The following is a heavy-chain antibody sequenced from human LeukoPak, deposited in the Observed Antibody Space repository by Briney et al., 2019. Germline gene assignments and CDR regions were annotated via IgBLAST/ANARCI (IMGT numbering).Heavy chain of an antibody. CDR3: ARDAIAVAGWFDP. J-gene: IGHJ5*02. CDR2: ISSSGSTV. Sequence: GGSLRLSCAASGFTFSSYEMTWVRKAPGKGLEWFSYISSSGSTVYYADSVKGRFTVSRDNAKNSLYLQMSSLRVEDTAVYYCARDAIAVAGWFDPWGQGTLVTVSS. V-gene: IGHV3-48*03. CDR1: GFTFSSYE. D-gene: IGHD6-19*01.